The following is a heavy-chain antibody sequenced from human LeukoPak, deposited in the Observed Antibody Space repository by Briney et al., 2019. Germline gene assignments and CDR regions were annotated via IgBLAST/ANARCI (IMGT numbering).Heavy chain of an antibody. CDR2: IYHSGST. CDR3: ARTTWQLELPHYYYYYMDV. CDR1: GYSISSGYY. V-gene: IGHV4-38-2*02. D-gene: IGHD1-26*01. Sequence: SETLSLTCTVSGYSISSGYYWGWIRQPPGKGLEWIGSIYHSGSTYYNPSLKSRVTISVDTSKNQFSLKLSSVTAADTAVYYCARTTWQLELPHYYYYYMDVWGKGTTVTISS. J-gene: IGHJ6*03.